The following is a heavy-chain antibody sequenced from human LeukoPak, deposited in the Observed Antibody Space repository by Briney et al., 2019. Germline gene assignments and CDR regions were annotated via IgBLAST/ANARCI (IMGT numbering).Heavy chain of an antibody. D-gene: IGHD2-15*01. V-gene: IGHV3-7*01. CDR3: ARETSIYCSGGSCYSIYFDY. CDR1: GFTFRSYW. J-gene: IGHJ4*02. CDR2: IKQDGSEK. Sequence: PGGSLRLSCAASGFTFRSYWMSWVRQAPGKGLEWVANIKQDGSEKFYVDSVKGRFTISRDNAKNSLYLQMNSPRGEDTAVYYCARETSIYCSGGSCYSIYFDYWGQGTLVTVSS.